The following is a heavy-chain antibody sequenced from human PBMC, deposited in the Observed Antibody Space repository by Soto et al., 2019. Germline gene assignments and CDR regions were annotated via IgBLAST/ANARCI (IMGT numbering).Heavy chain of an antibody. CDR1: GGSFSGYY. CDR2: INHSGST. CDR3: ARGWDHRMDV. V-gene: IGHV4-34*01. J-gene: IGHJ6*03. Sequence: QVQLQQWGAGLLKPSETLSLTCAVYGGSFSGYYWSWIRQPPGKGLEWIGEINHSGSTNYNPALKSRVTISVDTSKKQFSLKLSSVTAADTAVYYCARGWDHRMDVWGKGTTVTVSS. D-gene: IGHD1-26*01.